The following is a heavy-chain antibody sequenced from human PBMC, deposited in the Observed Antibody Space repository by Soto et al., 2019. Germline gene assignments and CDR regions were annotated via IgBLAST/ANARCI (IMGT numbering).Heavy chain of an antibody. D-gene: IGHD5-18*01. CDR1: GYTFTSYA. Sequence: ASVKVSCKASGYTFTSYAMHWVRQAPGQRLEWMGWINAGNGNTKYSQKFQGRVTITRDTSASTAYMELNSLRAEDTAVYYCAREDTAMVSPIRWYYYYGMDVWGQGTTGTVSS. CDR3: AREDTAMVSPIRWYYYYGMDV. CDR2: INAGNGNT. V-gene: IGHV1-3*01. J-gene: IGHJ6*02.